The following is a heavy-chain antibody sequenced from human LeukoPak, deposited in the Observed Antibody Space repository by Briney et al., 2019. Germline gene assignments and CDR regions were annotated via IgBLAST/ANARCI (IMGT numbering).Heavy chain of an antibody. CDR3: AKDQVWIVVGSFDY. V-gene: IGHV3-53*01. D-gene: IGHD3-22*01. CDR2: IYSGDST. J-gene: IGHJ4*02. Sequence: GGSLRLSCAASGFTVTSNYMTWVRQAPGKGLEWVSVIYSGDSTYYADSVKGRFTISRDNSKNTLYLQMTSLRAEDTAVYYCAKDQVWIVVGSFDYWGQGTLVTVSS. CDR1: GFTVTSNY.